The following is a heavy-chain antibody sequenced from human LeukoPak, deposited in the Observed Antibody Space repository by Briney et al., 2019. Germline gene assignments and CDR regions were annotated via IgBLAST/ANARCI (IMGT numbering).Heavy chain of an antibody. CDR3: AKIYSQYGGGDMDV. J-gene: IGHJ6*03. CDR2: ISGSGGST. V-gene: IGHV3-23*01. Sequence: PGGSLRLSCEASGFTFSSYWMSWVRQAPGKGLEWVSAISGSGGSTYYADSVKGRFTISRDNSKNTLYLQMNSLRAEDTAVYYCAKIYSQYGGGDMDVWGKGTTVTVSS. CDR1: GFTFSSYW. D-gene: IGHD4-11*01.